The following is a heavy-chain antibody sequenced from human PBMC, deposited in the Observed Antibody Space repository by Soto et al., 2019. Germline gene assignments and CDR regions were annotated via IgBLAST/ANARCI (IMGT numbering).Heavy chain of an antibody. J-gene: IGHJ5*02. CDR1: GGSITIGGYC. D-gene: IGHD3-10*01. Sequence: QLQLQESGSGLVKPSQTLSLTCTVSGGSITIGGYCWSWIRQPPGQGLEWIGYICHSGNTYYNPSLKSRVTTSLDRSKNQFSLNLSSVTAADTVVYYCARVWFGESSWFDPWGQGTLVTVSS. CDR2: ICHSGNT. V-gene: IGHV4-30-2*01. CDR3: ARVWFGESSWFDP.